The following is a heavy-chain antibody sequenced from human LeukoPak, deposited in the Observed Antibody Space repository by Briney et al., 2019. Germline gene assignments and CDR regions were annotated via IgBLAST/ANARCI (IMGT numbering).Heavy chain of an antibody. Sequence: GGSLRLSCAASGFTFSSYWMNWARQAPGKGLEWVGRIKSKTDGGTTDYAAPVKGRFTISRDDSKNTLYLQMNSLKTEDTAVYYCTTEDYDYVWGSYRLDYWGQGTLVTVSS. CDR3: TTEDYDYVWGSYRLDY. V-gene: IGHV3-15*01. D-gene: IGHD3-16*02. J-gene: IGHJ4*02. CDR2: IKSKTDGGTT. CDR1: GFTFSSYW.